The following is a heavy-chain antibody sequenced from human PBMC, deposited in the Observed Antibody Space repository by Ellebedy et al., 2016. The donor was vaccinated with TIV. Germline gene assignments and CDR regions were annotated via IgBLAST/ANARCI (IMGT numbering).Heavy chain of an antibody. J-gene: IGHJ4*02. CDR3: RQGHYADY. V-gene: IGHV3-23*01. Sequence: GESLKTSXATSGFTLRNFFMSWVRQTPGKGLEWVSTISGDGGSTYFADSVKGRFTISRDNSKNTMYLQMNSLRADDTAVYYCRQGHYADYWGQGTLVTVSS. CDR1: GFTLRNFF. CDR2: ISGDGGST.